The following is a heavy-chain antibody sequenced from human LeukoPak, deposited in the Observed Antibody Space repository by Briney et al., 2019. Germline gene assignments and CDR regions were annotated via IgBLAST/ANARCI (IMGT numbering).Heavy chain of an antibody. CDR1: GFTFSSYG. J-gene: IGHJ4*02. CDR3: TRDKRVGYSYGHYYFDY. CDR2: IRSKAYGGTT. D-gene: IGHD5-18*01. V-gene: IGHV3-49*04. Sequence: PGGSLRLSCAASGFTFSSYGMHWVRQAPGKGLEWVGFIRSKAYGGTTEYAASVKGRFTISRDDSKSIAYLQMNSLKTEDTAVYYCTRDKRVGYSYGHYYFDYWGQGTLVTVSS.